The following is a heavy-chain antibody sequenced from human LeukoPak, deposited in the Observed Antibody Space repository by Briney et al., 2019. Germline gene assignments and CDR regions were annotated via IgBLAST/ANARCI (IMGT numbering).Heavy chain of an antibody. J-gene: IGHJ6*03. CDR3: ARAAYASPFFYYYYKRDV. CDR1: GGSISSYY. Sequence: SETLSLTCTVSGGSISSYYWSWIRQPAGKGLEWIGRIYTSGSTNYNPSLKSRVTMSVDTSKNQFSLKLSSVTAADTAVYYCARAAYASPFFYYYYKRDVGEKGTRVTISS. D-gene: IGHD2-2*01. CDR2: IYTSGST. V-gene: IGHV4-4*07.